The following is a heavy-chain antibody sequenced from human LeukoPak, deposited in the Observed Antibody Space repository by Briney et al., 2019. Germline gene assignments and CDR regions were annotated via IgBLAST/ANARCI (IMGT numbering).Heavy chain of an antibody. Sequence: GGSPRLSCAASGFTFSSYAMSWVRQAPGKGLEWVSGISGSGGSTYYADSVKGRFTISRDNSKNTLYLQMNSLRAEDTAVYYCAKGNSGWYLAFDYWGQGTLVTVSS. D-gene: IGHD6-19*01. V-gene: IGHV3-23*01. J-gene: IGHJ4*02. CDR1: GFTFSSYA. CDR2: ISGSGGST. CDR3: AKGNSGWYLAFDY.